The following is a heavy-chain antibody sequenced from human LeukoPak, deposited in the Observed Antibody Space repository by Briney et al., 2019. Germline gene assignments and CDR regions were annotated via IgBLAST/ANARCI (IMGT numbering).Heavy chain of an antibody. Sequence: GASVKVSCKASGYTFTGYYVHWVRQAPGQGLEWMGRINPNSGGTNYAQKFQGRVTMTRDTSISTAYMELSRLRSDDTAVYYCAMIVGATNFDYWGQGTLVTVSS. D-gene: IGHD1-26*01. CDR3: AMIVGATNFDY. CDR2: INPNSGGT. CDR1: GYTFTGYY. J-gene: IGHJ4*02. V-gene: IGHV1-2*06.